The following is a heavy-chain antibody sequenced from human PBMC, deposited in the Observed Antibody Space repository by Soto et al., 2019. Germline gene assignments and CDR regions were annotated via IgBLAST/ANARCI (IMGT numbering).Heavy chain of an antibody. V-gene: IGHV3-23*01. Sequence: GGSLRLSCAASGFTFSSYAMSWVRQAPGKGLEWVSAISGSGGSTYYADSVKGRFTISRDNSKNTLYLQMNSLRAEDTAVYYCAKHYSGYGFNYYYYYMDVWGKGTTVTVS. CDR3: AKHYSGYGFNYYYYYMDV. J-gene: IGHJ6*03. D-gene: IGHD5-12*01. CDR1: GFTFSSYA. CDR2: ISGSGGST.